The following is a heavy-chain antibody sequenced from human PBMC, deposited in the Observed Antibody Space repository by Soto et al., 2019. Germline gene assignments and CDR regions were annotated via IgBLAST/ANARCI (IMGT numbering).Heavy chain of an antibody. J-gene: IGHJ4*02. CDR1: GFTFGSYW. Sequence: EVQLVESGGGLVQPGGSLRLSCEASGFTFGSYWMNWVRQAPGKGLAWVSRINAEGTTTFYADSVNGRFTISRDNAKNTLYLDMHSLGAEDTAVYFCASLMIRETIDFWGQGTLVTVSP. CDR2: INAEGTTT. CDR3: ASLMIRETIDF. V-gene: IGHV3-74*01. D-gene: IGHD3-10*01.